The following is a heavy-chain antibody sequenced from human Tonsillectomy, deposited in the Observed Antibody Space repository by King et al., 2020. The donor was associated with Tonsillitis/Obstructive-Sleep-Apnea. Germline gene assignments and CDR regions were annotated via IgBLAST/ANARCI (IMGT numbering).Heavy chain of an antibody. CDR3: ARTPRYGDYVDY. CDR1: GGSISSYY. CDR2: TYYSWST. V-gene: IGHV4-59*01. J-gene: IGHJ4*02. D-gene: IGHD4-17*01. Sequence: QLQESGPGLVKPSETLSLTCAVSGGSISSYYWSWIRQPPGKGLEWIGYTYYSWSTNYNPSLKSRVTISVDTSKNQFYLKLTSVTAADTAVYYCARTPRYGDYVDYWGQGTLVTVSS.